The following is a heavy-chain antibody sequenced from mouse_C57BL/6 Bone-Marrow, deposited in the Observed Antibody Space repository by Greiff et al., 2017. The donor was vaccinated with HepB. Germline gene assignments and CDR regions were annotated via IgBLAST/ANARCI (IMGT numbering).Heavy chain of an antibody. J-gene: IGHJ3*01. CDR3: TRGGYDYERFAY. CDR1: GYTFTDYE. D-gene: IGHD2-4*01. Sequence: QVQLKESGAELVRPGASVTLSCKASGYTFTDYEMHWVKQTPVHGLEWIGAIDPETGGTAYNQKFKGKAILTADKSSSTAYMALRSLTSEDSAVYYCTRGGYDYERFAYWGQGTLVTVSA. V-gene: IGHV1-15*01. CDR2: IDPETGGT.